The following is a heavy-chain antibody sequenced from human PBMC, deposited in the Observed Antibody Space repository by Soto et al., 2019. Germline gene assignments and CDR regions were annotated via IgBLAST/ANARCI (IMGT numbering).Heavy chain of an antibody. Sequence: SEALSVTCAFYVGSFSVYYWGWIRQPPGKGLDLIGEINHSGSNNYNPPLKSRVTISVDTSKNQFSLKLSSVTAADTAVYYCARGLIVLVPAASYYYYYGMDVWGQGTTVTVSS. CDR1: VGSFSVYY. D-gene: IGHD2-2*01. J-gene: IGHJ6*02. CDR2: INHSGSN. CDR3: ARGLIVLVPAASYYYYYGMDV. V-gene: IGHV4-34*01.